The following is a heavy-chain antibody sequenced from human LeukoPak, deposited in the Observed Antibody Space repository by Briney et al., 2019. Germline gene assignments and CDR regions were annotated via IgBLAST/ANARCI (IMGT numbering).Heavy chain of an antibody. Sequence: PSETLSLTCTVSGGSISSGSYYWSWIRQPAGKGLEWIGRIYTSGITNYNPSLKSRVTISVDTSKNQFSLKLSSVTAADTAVYYCARGTSSGSYYNVFDYYYYYMDVWGKGTTVTISS. V-gene: IGHV4-61*02. CDR2: IYTSGIT. CDR3: ARGTSSGSYYNVFDYYYYYMDV. J-gene: IGHJ6*03. D-gene: IGHD3-10*01. CDR1: GGSISSGSYY.